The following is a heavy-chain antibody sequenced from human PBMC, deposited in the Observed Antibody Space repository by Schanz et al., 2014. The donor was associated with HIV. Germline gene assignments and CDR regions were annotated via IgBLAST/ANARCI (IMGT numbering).Heavy chain of an antibody. D-gene: IGHD4-4*01. CDR3: ARETVNYYYGMDV. V-gene: IGHV3-48*01. Sequence: EVRLLESGGGLVQRGGSLRLSCAASGFSFSMYSMNWVRQAPGKGLEWVSKISSSSSVRHYADSVKGRFTVSRDNAKNTLYLQMNSLRAEDTAVYYCARETVNYYYGMDVWGQGTTVTVSS. J-gene: IGHJ6*02. CDR2: ISSSSSVR. CDR1: GFSFSMYS.